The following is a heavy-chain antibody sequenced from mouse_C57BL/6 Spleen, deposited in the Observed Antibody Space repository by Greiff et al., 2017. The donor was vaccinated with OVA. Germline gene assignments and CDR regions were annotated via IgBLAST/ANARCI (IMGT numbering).Heavy chain of an antibody. D-gene: IGHD2-5*01. CDR1: GYTFTEYT. CDR2: FYPGSGSI. Sequence: QVQLQQSVAELVTPGASVQLSCKASGYTFTEYTIHCVQQRSGPGLAWIGWFYPGSGSIKYNETFKDKATLTADKSSSTVYMELSRLTSEDSAVYFCARHEVRGYSNYAMDYWGQGTSVTVSS. CDR3: ARHEVRGYSNYAMDY. V-gene: IGHV1-62-2*01. J-gene: IGHJ4*01.